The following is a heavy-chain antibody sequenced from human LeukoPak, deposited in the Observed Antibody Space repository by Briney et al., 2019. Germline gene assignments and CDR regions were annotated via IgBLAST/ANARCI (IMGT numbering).Heavy chain of an antibody. V-gene: IGHV4-59*01. CDR1: GGSISSYY. D-gene: IGHD6-19*01. Sequence: PSETLSLTCTVSGGSISSYYWSWIRQPPGKGLEWIGYIYYSGSTNYNPSLKSRVTIPVDTSKNQFSLKLSSVTAADTAVYYCARAIAVAGHGKFDYWGQGTLVTVSS. J-gene: IGHJ4*02. CDR2: IYYSGST. CDR3: ARAIAVAGHGKFDY.